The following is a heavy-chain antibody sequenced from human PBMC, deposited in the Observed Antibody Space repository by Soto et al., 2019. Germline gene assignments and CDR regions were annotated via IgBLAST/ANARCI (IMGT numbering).Heavy chain of an antibody. CDR1: GGTFSGHA. V-gene: IGHV1-69*06. CDR3: ALGPTCRYRFDP. CDR2: LIPLFGTT. D-gene: IGHD1-26*01. Sequence: QVQLVQSGAEVKKPGSSVKVSCEASGGTFSGHAISWVRQAPGQGPEWLGGLIPLFGTTPHAQNFQARPATAADTPTSTAYMEVTTLRFEDPSIYSCALGPTCRYRFDPWGPGTLVTVPS. J-gene: IGHJ5*02.